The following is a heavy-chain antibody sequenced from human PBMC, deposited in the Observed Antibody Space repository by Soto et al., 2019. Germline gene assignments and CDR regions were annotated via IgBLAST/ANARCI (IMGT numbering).Heavy chain of an antibody. V-gene: IGHV5-51*01. D-gene: IGHD3-16*01. Sequence: GESLKISCKASGYSFTSYWIGGVRQTPGKGLEWMGIVFPGDSDTGYSPSFEGHVTVSADESISTAYLQWGSLRASDTAMYYCVRPNFGVLTRFEYWGQGTLVTVSS. J-gene: IGHJ4*02. CDR3: VRPNFGVLTRFEY. CDR2: VFPGDSDT. CDR1: GYSFTSYW.